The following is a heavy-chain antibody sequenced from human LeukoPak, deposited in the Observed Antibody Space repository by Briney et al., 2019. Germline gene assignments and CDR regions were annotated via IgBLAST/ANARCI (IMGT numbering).Heavy chain of an antibody. CDR2: INNDGSST. Sequence: GGSLRLSCAASGFTFSSYWMHWVRQAPGKGLVWVSRINNDGSSTSYADSVKGRFTISRDNAKNTLYLQMNSLRAEDTAVYYCARVPDYDFWSGYYFDYWGQGTLVTVSS. CDR3: ARVPDYDFWSGYYFDY. J-gene: IGHJ4*02. V-gene: IGHV3-74*01. CDR1: GFTFSSYW. D-gene: IGHD3-3*01.